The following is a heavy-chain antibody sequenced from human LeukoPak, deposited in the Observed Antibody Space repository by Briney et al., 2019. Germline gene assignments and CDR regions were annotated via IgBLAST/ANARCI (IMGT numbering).Heavy chain of an antibody. V-gene: IGHV3-48*03. Sequence: GSLRLSCAASGFTFSSYEFNWVRQAPGKGLEWISYISTSTSYIYYADSVKGRFTISRDNAQNSLYLQMNSLRADDTAVYYCARVRGYSGYDLDYWGQGTLVTVSS. CDR1: GFTFSSYE. CDR3: ARVRGYSGYDLDY. J-gene: IGHJ4*02. D-gene: IGHD5-12*01. CDR2: ISTSTSYI.